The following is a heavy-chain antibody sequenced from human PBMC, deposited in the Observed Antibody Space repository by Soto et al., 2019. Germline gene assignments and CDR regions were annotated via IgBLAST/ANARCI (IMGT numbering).Heavy chain of an antibody. Sequence: VQLVESGGGLVQPGGSLRLSCAASGFTFSSYEMNWVRQAPGKGLEWVSYISSSGSTIYYADSVKGRFTISRDNAKNSLYLQMNSLRAEDTAVYHCARDRYYDFWSGYTYYYYGMDVWGQGTTVTVSS. CDR2: ISSSGSTI. CDR1: GFTFSSYE. D-gene: IGHD3-3*01. CDR3: ARDRYYDFWSGYTYYYYGMDV. V-gene: IGHV3-48*03. J-gene: IGHJ6*02.